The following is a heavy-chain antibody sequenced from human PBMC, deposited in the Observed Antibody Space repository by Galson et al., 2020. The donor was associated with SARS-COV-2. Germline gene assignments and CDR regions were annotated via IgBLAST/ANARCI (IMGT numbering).Heavy chain of an antibody. CDR1: GVTLRHFA. D-gene: IGHD4-17*01. CDR3: ARSARGFGDYDL. V-gene: IGHV3-23*01. J-gene: IGHJ5*02. CDR2: ISGGANLP. Sequence: QAGGSLRLSCAASGVTLRHFAITWVRQTPGKGLEWVSSISGGANLPFYADSVEGRFTISRDISENTVYLQMNSLTAEDTAIYFCARSARGFGDYDLWGQGNLVTVSS.